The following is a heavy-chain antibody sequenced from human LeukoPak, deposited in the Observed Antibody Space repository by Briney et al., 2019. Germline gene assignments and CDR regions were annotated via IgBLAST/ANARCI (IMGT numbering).Heavy chain of an antibody. CDR2: INPSGGST. D-gene: IGHD4-17*01. J-gene: IGHJ6*04. V-gene: IGHV1-46*01. CDR3: ARPSRHGDLDV. CDR1: GYTFTSYY. Sequence: GASVKVSCKASGYTFTSYYMHWVRQAPGQGLEWMGIINPSGGSTRYAQKFQGRVTMTRDMSTSTVYMELSSLRSEDTAVYYCARPSRHGDLDVWGKGTTVTVSS.